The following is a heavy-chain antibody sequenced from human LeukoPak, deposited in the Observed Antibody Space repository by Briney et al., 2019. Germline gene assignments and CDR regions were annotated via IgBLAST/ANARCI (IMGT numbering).Heavy chain of an antibody. CDR1: GFTFSNFW. CDR3: ARGGQASFDY. D-gene: IGHD3-16*01. V-gene: IGHV3-74*01. Sequence: GGSLRLSCAASGFTFSNFWLHWVRQAPGKGLEWVSRITSDGSNINYADSVQGRFTISRDNAKNTLYLQMNSLRAEDTAVYYCARGGQASFDYWGQGALVTVSS. CDR2: ITSDGSNI. J-gene: IGHJ4*02.